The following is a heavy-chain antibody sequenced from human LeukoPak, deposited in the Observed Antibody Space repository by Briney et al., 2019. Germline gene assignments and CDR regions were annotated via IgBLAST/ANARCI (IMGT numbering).Heavy chain of an antibody. CDR2: IFYSGST. CDR3: AGGFDSNPDY. CDR1: GGSISSYY. Sequence: PSETLSLTCTVSGGSISSYYWSWIRQSPGKGLEWIGYIFYSGSTNYNPSLKSQVTISIDTSKNHFSLKLSSVTAADTAVYYCAGGFDSNPDYWGQGTLVTVSS. J-gene: IGHJ4*02. D-gene: IGHD3-16*01. V-gene: IGHV4-59*01.